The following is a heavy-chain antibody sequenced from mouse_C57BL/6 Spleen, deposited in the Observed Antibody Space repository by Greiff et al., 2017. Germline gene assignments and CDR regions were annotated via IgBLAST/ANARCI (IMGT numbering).Heavy chain of an antibody. V-gene: IGHV5-15*01. CDR2: ISNLAYSI. J-gene: IGHJ4*01. Sequence: EVQGVESGGGLVQPGGSLKLSCAASGFTFSDYGMAWVRQAPRKGPEWVAFISNLAYSIYYADTVTGRFTIARDNAKNTLYLEMSSLRSEDTAMYYCARLAGTEYYYAMDYWGQGTSVTVSS. CDR1: GFTFSDYG. CDR3: ARLAGTEYYYAMDY. D-gene: IGHD4-1*01.